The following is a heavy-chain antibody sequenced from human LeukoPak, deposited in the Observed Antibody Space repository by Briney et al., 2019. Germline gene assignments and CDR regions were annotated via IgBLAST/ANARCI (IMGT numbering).Heavy chain of an antibody. D-gene: IGHD3-10*01. Sequence: GGSLRLSCAASGFTLSSYWMHWVRQAPGKGLEWVANIKPDGSEKYYVDSVKGRFTISRDNAKNSLYLQMNSLRAEDTAVYYCARVYYYTSGSRWGDYFDYWGQGTLVTVSS. CDR1: GFTLSSYW. CDR2: IKPDGSEK. J-gene: IGHJ4*02. V-gene: IGHV3-7*01. CDR3: ARVYYYTSGSRWGDYFDY.